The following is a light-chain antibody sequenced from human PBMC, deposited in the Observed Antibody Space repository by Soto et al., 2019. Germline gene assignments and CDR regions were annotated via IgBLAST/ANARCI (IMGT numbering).Light chain of an antibody. Sequence: QLVLTQPPSASGTPGQRVTISCSGSSSNIGSNYVYWYQQLPGTAPKLLIHSNNQRPSGVPDRFSGSKSDTSASLAITGLRSEDEADYYCAAWDDSLSGLWVFGGGTQLTVL. CDR1: SSNIGSNY. J-gene: IGLJ3*02. V-gene: IGLV1-47*02. CDR2: SNN. CDR3: AAWDDSLSGLWV.